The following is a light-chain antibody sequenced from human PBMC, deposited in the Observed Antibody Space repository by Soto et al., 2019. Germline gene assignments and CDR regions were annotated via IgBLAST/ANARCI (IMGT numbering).Light chain of an antibody. J-gene: IGKJ2*01. CDR1: QSISSW. V-gene: IGKV1-5*01. CDR2: DAS. CDR3: QQYYTYSYT. Sequence: DIQMTQSPSTLSASVGDRVTITCRASQSISSWLAWYQQKPGKAPNLLIYDASSLQSGVPSRFSGSGSGTKFTLTISGLQPDDFATYYCQQYYTYSYTFGQGTKLEIK.